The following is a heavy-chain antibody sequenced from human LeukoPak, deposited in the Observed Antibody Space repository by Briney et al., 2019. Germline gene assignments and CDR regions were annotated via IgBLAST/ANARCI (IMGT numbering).Heavy chain of an antibody. Sequence: GGSLRLSRAASGFTFSSSAMHWVRQAPGKGLEWVAVISYDGNNKYYADSVKGRFTISRDNFKNTLYLQLNSLRAEDTAVYYCAKDAAIRVRLWPDYWGQGTLVTVSS. D-gene: IGHD2-2*02. CDR2: ISYDGNNK. J-gene: IGHJ4*02. CDR3: AKDAAIRVRLWPDY. V-gene: IGHV3-30*18. CDR1: GFTFSSSA.